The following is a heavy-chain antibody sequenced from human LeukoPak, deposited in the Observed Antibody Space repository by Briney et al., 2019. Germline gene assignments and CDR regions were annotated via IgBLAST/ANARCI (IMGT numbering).Heavy chain of an antibody. V-gene: IGHV4-39*07. CDR2: IYHSGST. Sequence: SETLSLTCTVSGGSINRINYYWGWIRQPPGKGLEWIGSIYHSGSTYYNPSLKSRVTISVDTSKNQFSLKRSSVTAADTAVYYCARVYGDYPLYYYYMDVWGKGTTVTVSS. CDR3: ARVYGDYPLYYYYMDV. D-gene: IGHD4-17*01. J-gene: IGHJ6*03. CDR1: GGSINRINYY.